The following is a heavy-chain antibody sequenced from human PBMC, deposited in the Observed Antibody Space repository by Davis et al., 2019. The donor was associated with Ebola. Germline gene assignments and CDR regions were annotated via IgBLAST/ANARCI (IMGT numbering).Heavy chain of an antibody. J-gene: IGHJ5*02. CDR2: IYYGGST. CDR3: ARVYSQHPSNWFDP. CDR1: GDSVNAGSYY. Sequence: MPSETLSLTCTVSGDSVNAGSYYWSWIRQPPGKGLEWIAYIYYGGSTRYNPSLKSRVTISVDTSTNQFSLRLISVTAEDTAVYYCARVYSQHPSNWFDPWGQGTLVTVSS. D-gene: IGHD4-11*01. V-gene: IGHV4-61*01.